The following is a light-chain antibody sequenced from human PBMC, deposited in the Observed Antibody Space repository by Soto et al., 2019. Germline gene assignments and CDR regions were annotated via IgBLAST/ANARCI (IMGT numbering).Light chain of an antibody. J-gene: IGKJ1*01. CDR1: LGIGNY. CDR3: QKYNNAPHT. V-gene: IGKV1-27*01. CDR2: DAS. Sequence: DIQISQSPSSLSVSVTDTVTITCRASLGIGNYLAWYQQKPGKVPKLLIHDASTLQSGVPSRFSGSGSGTDFTLTISSLQPEDVATYYCQKYNNAPHTFGQGTKVDI.